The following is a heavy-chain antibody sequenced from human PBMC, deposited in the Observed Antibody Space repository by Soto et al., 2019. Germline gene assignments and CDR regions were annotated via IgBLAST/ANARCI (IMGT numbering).Heavy chain of an antibody. D-gene: IGHD1-26*01. CDR2: IYYSGST. CDR3: AGEGGVVGATAADY. V-gene: IGHV4-31*03. J-gene: IGHJ4*02. CDR1: GGSISSGGHY. Sequence: QVQLQESGPGLVKPSQTLSLTCTVSGGSISSGGHYSSWIRQHPGKGLEWIGYIYYSGSTYYNPSIKRRGTISVDTSTNRFALKLSSVTGADTAVYYCAGEGGVVGATAADYWGQGTLVTVSS.